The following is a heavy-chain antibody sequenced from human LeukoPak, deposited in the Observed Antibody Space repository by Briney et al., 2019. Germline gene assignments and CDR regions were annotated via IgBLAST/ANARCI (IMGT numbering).Heavy chain of an antibody. V-gene: IGHV3-53*01. CDR1: GFTVSSNH. CDR2: IYSGGST. D-gene: IGHD1-1*01. CDR3: ARGPAGYN. Sequence: GGSLRLSCAASGFTVSSNHMSWVRQAPGKGLEWVSVIYSGGSTDYADSVKGRFTISRDNLKNTLYLQMNSLRAEDTAVYYCARGPAGYNWGQGTLVSFSS. J-gene: IGHJ4*02.